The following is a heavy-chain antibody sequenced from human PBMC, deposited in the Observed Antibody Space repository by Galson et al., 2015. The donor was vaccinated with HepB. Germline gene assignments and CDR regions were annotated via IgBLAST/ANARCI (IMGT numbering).Heavy chain of an antibody. J-gene: IGHJ6*02. V-gene: IGHV3-74*01. CDR2: INSDGSST. Sequence: SLRLSCAASGFTFSSYWMHWVRQAPGKGLVWVSRINSDGSSTSYADSVKGRFTISRDNAKNTLYLQMNSLRAEDTAVYYCARDFSPTWIQLWNGYYYGMDVWGQGTTVTVSS. CDR3: ARDFSPTWIQLWNGYYYGMDV. CDR1: GFTFSSYW. D-gene: IGHD5-18*01.